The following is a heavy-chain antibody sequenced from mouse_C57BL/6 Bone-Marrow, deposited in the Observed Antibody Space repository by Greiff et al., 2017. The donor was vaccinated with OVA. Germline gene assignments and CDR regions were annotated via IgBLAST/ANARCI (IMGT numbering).Heavy chain of an antibody. Sequence: EVQLVESGPGLVKPSQSLSLTCSVTGYSITSGYYWNWIRQFPGNKLEWMGYISYDGGNNYNPSLKNRISITRDTSKNQFFLKLNSVTTEDTATYYCASLNCYFDYWGQGTTLTVSS. D-gene: IGHD1-3*01. CDR3: ASLNCYFDY. CDR1: GYSITSGYY. J-gene: IGHJ2*01. CDR2: ISYDGGN. V-gene: IGHV3-6*01.